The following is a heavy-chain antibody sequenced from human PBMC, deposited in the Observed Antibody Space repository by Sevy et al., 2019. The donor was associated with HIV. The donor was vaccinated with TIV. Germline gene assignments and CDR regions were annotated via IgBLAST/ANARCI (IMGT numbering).Heavy chain of an antibody. D-gene: IGHD5-12*01. V-gene: IGHV3-15*01. CDR1: GFTFINAW. J-gene: IGHJ6*02. Sequence: GGSLRLSCATSGFTFINAWMTWVRQAPGKGLEYAGRIKSKTDGGTKDYGAPLKGRFSISREDSKNTLYLQMNSLKAEDTAVYYCTTDPGYSGYDVELKNYYHYGMDVWGQGTTVTVSS. CDR3: TTDPGYSGYDVELKNYYHYGMDV. CDR2: IKSKTDGGTK.